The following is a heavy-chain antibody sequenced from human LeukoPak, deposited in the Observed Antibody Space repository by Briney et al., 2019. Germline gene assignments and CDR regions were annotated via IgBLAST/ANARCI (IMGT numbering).Heavy chain of an antibody. D-gene: IGHD3-3*01. CDR3: AKGDFWSAPPYAL. Sequence: PVRSLRLPCAALGFPFEEYAMHSVRQAPGEGLDGVSGIRWKSGSLGYADSVKGRFTISRDHAKNFLYPELHRMRAEDRTLHYCAKGDFWSAPPYALGGQGTMVTVCS. CDR2: IRWKSGSL. J-gene: IGHJ4*02. V-gene: IGHV3-9*01. CDR1: GFPFEEYA.